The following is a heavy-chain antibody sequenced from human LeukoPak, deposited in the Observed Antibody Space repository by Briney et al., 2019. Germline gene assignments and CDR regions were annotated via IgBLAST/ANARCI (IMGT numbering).Heavy chain of an antibody. D-gene: IGHD6-13*01. Sequence: SETLSLTCTVSGGSMSSYYWSWIRQPPGKGLEWIGYIYYSGSTNYNPSLKSRVTISVDTSKNQFSLKLSSVTAADTAVYYCAKDLDGPIAAAGGDYWGQGTLVTVSS. CDR1: GGSMSSYY. V-gene: IGHV4-59*01. CDR2: IYYSGST. J-gene: IGHJ4*02. CDR3: AKDLDGPIAAAGGDY.